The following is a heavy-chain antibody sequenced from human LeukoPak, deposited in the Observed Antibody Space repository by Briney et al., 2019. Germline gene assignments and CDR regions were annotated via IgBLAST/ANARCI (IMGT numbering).Heavy chain of an antibody. J-gene: IGHJ4*02. CDR2: ISSSGSTI. D-gene: IGHD2-21*01. V-gene: IGHV3-48*03. CDR3: ARDRDWAFDY. CDR1: GFTFSSYG. Sequence: GGSLRLSCAASGFTFSSYGMNWVRQAPGKGLEWVSYISSSGSTIYCADSVKGRFTISRDNAKNSLYLQMNSLRAEDTAVYYCARDRDWAFDYWGQGILVTVSS.